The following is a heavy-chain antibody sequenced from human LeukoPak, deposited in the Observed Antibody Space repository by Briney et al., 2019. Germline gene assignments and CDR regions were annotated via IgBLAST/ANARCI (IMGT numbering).Heavy chain of an antibody. D-gene: IGHD3-3*01. CDR3: ARDQSGVVITPGFDY. J-gene: IGHJ4*02. CDR1: GGTFSSYA. V-gene: IGHV1-69*05. Sequence: SVKVSCKASGGTFSSYAISWVRQAPGQGLEWMGGIIPIFGTANYAQKFQGRVTITTDESTSTAYMELSSLRSEDTAVYYCARDQSGVVITPGFDYWGQGTLVTVSS. CDR2: IIPIFGTA.